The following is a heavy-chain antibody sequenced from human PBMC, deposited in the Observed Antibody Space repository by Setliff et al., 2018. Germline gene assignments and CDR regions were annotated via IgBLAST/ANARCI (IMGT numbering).Heavy chain of an antibody. CDR1: GGSISSSSYY. CDR3: ATLTGDRGVDY. V-gene: IGHV4-39*01. CDR2: IYYRGST. D-gene: IGHD7-27*01. Sequence: SETLSLTCTVSGGSISSSSYYWGWIRQPPGKGLEWIGSIYYRGSTSYNSSLKSRVSISVDTSKNQFSLNLNAVTAADTAVYYCATLTGDRGVDYWGQGTLVTVSS. J-gene: IGHJ4*02.